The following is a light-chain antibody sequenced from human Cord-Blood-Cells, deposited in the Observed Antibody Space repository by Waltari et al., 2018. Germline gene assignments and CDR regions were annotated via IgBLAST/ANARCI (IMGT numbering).Light chain of an antibody. J-gene: IGKJ2*01. V-gene: IGKV1D-8*01. Sequence: VIWMTQYPSLLSASTGDRVRISCRISQSLSSSLAWYQQKPGKAPELLIYAASTLQSGVPSRFSGSGSGTDFTLTISCLQSEDFATYYCQQYYSFPYTFGQGTKLEIK. CDR3: QQYYSFPYT. CDR1: QSLSSS. CDR2: AAS.